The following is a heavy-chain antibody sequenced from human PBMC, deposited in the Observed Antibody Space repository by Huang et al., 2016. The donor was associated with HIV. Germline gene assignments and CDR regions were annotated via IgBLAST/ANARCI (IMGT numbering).Heavy chain of an antibody. CDR3: ASASIAARSWFDP. J-gene: IGHJ5*02. CDR2: IYYSGST. CDR1: GGSMSSYY. D-gene: IGHD6-6*01. Sequence: QVQLQESGPGLVKPSETLSLTCTVSGGSMSSYYWSWIRQPPGKGLEWIGYIYYSGSTSYNPAIKSRGTISVDTSKNQFALRLSSVTAADTAVYYCASASIAARSWFDPWGQGGLVTVSS. V-gene: IGHV4-59*01.